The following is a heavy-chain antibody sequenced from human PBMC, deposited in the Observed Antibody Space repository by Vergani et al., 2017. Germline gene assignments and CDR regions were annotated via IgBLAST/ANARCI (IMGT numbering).Heavy chain of an antibody. J-gene: IGHJ2*01. CDR3: TWLYGPTGHWYFDF. Sequence: QVTLKESGPALVKPTQTLTLTCTVSGIPLSTSGMRVSWIRQPPGKAPKWLARIDWDDEKFYSPSLKTRLTISKDTSKNQVVLTMTKMDPVDTAMYYCTWLYGPTGHWYFDFWGRGTLVAVSS. CDR2: IDWDDEK. V-gene: IGHV2-70*04. D-gene: IGHD3-10*01. CDR1: GIPLSTSGMR.